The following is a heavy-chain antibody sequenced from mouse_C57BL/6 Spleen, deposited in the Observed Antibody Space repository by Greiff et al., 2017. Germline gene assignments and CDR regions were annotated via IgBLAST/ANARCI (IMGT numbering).Heavy chain of an antibody. CDR2: IDPSDSET. CDR3: AREYYGSSYLWYFDV. D-gene: IGHD1-1*01. Sequence: VQLQQPGAELVRPGSSVKLSCKASGYTFTSYRMHWVKQRPIQGLEGIGNIDPSDSETHYNQKFKDKATLTVDKSSSTAYMQLSSLTSEDSAVYYCAREYYGSSYLWYFDVWGTGTTVTVSS. V-gene: IGHV1-52*01. CDR1: GYTFTSYR. J-gene: IGHJ1*03.